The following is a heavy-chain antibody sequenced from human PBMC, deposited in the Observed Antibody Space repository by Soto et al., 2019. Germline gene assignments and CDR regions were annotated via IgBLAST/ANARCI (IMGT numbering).Heavy chain of an antibody. CDR2: ISYDGSKK. CDR3: AKASHCNKGRCSLGLIGDRAFDI. V-gene: IGHV3-30*18. Sequence: QARLVESGGGVVQPRRSLRLSCEASGLTFSAYGMHWVRQAPGKGLEWVATISYDGSKKYFGDSVKGRFTISRDNSKSTLYLEMNSLRTEDTAVYYCAKASHCNKGRCSLGLIGDRAFDIWGQGTMVPVSS. CDR1: GLTFSAYG. J-gene: IGHJ3*02. D-gene: IGHD2-8*01.